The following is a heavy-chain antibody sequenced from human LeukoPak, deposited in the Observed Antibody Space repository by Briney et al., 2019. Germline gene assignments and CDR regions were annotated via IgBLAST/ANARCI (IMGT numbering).Heavy chain of an antibody. Sequence: GEPLKISCKGSGYSFTRHWIGWVRQMPGKGLEWMGIIYPGDSDTRYSPSFQGQVTISVDKSISTAYLQWSSLKASDTAMYYCARHQGATTVTSDAFDIWGQGTMVTVSS. CDR2: IYPGDSDT. V-gene: IGHV5-51*01. D-gene: IGHD4-17*01. CDR1: GYSFTRHW. CDR3: ARHQGATTVTSDAFDI. J-gene: IGHJ3*02.